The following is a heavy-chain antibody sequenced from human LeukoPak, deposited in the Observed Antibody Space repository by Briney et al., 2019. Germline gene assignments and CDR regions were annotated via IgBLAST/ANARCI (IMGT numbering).Heavy chain of an antibody. D-gene: IGHD2-15*01. CDR2: IYSGGST. CDR1: GFTVSSKY. Sequence: GGSLRLSCAASGFTVSSKYMSWVRQAPGKGLEWVSVIYSGGSTYYADSVKGRFTISRDNSKNSVYLQMNSLRVEDTAIYYCAKDIVGGGNDYWGQGILVTVSS. CDR3: AKDIVGGGNDY. J-gene: IGHJ4*02. V-gene: IGHV3-66*01.